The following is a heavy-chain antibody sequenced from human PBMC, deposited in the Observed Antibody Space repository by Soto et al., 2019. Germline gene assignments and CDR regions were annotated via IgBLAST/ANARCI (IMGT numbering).Heavy chain of an antibody. CDR3: ACLWRSHRLDV. D-gene: IGHD3-16*02. Sequence: QVRLQHWGAGLLKPSETLSLTCAVFGWAFSDYYWSWIRQTPGKGVEWIGEINYRGSTAYNPSLKSRLTSSVDTSKSQFSLHLTSVTAADTAVYYCACLWRSHRLDVWGQEALVTVSS. J-gene: IGHJ4*02. CDR1: GWAFSDYY. V-gene: IGHV4-34*02. CDR2: INYRGST.